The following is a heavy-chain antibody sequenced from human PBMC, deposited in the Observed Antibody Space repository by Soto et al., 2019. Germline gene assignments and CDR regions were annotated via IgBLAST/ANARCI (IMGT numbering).Heavy chain of an antibody. Sequence: QVQLVEFGGGVVQPERSLRLSCATSGFTFSDFGMHWVRQAPGRGLEWVAAISADGSDKYYVGSVQGRFTISRDNTKNALYLQMSSLRTEDTAVYYCVKGTAVARQHFANWGQGTLVTVSS. CDR2: ISADGSDK. V-gene: IGHV3-30*18. J-gene: IGHJ4*02. CDR3: VKGTAVARQHFAN. CDR1: GFTFSDFG. D-gene: IGHD6-19*01.